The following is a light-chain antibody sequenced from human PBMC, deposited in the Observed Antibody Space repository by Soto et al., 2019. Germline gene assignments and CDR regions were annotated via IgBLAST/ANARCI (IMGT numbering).Light chain of an antibody. CDR1: TSNIGSNT. J-gene: IGLJ2*01. Sequence: QSVLTQPPSGSGTPGRGVTFFGSGGTSNIGSNTVNWYQQLPGTAPKLLIYSNNQRPSGVPDRFSGSKSGTSASLAISGLQSEDEADYYCAAWDDSLNGVVFGGGTKLTVL. CDR2: SNN. V-gene: IGLV1-44*01. CDR3: AAWDDSLNGVV.